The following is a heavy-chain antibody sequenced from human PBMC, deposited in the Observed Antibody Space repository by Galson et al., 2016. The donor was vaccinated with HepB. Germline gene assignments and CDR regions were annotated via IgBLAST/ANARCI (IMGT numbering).Heavy chain of an antibody. J-gene: IGHJ4*02. V-gene: IGHV1-69*13. Sequence: SVKVSCKVSGGAFRKYVMTWVRQAPGQGPKWIGGIIASIETASYAQNFQDRVTITADESTSTSTAYMELRSLRSDDTAMYHCAREDPYSGSYVFDYWGQGTLVTVSS. CDR3: AREDPYSGSYVFDY. CDR1: GGAFRKYV. CDR2: IIASIETA. D-gene: IGHD1-26*01.